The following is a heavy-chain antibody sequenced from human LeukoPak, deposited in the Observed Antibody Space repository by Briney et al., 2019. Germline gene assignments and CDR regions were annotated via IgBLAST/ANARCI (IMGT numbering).Heavy chain of an antibody. J-gene: IGHJ4*02. V-gene: IGHV3-7*01. CDR1: GITFSSYW. Sequence: GGSLRLSCAASGITFSSYWMSWGREGPGKGLEWVANIKEDGSEKYYVDSVEGRFTISRDNAKNSLYLQMNSLRDDDTAVYYCARDGSGRPLRYWGQGTLVTVSS. CDR3: ARDGSGRPLRY. D-gene: IGHD3-10*01. CDR2: IKEDGSEK.